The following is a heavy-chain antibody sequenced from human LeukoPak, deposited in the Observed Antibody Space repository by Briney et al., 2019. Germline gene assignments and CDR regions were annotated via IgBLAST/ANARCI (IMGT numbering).Heavy chain of an antibody. D-gene: IGHD3-10*01. CDR1: GYSFTDYY. V-gene: IGHV1-2*02. CDR2: ISPRSGDT. CDR3: ARGREIHGGSDTKLDDY. Sequence: ASVKVSCKASGYSFTDYYMHWVRQAPGQGLEWMGWISPRSGDTSYAQKFQGRVTMIRDTSINTVDMDLSGLTSDDTAVFYCARGREIHGGSDTKLDDYWGQGTLVTVSS. J-gene: IGHJ4*02.